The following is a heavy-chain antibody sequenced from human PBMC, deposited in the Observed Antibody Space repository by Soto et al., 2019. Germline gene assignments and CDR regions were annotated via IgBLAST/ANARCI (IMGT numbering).Heavy chain of an antibody. Sequence: EVQMVESGGGLVQPGGSLRLSCAASGFTFTSYWVHWVCQAPGKGLVWVSRINGDETSTSYADSVKGRFTISRDNAKNTLYLQMDSLRAEDTAVYYCARAGDYTLYRMDVLGQGTTVTVSS. J-gene: IGHJ6*02. CDR3: ARAGDYTLYRMDV. CDR1: GFTFTSYW. V-gene: IGHV3-74*01. CDR2: INGDETST. D-gene: IGHD4-4*01.